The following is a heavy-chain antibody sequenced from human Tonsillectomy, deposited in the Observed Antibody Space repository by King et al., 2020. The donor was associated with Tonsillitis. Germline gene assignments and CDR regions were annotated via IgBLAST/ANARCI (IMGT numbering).Heavy chain of an antibody. CDR2: TYYRSQWYY. V-gene: IGHV6-1*01. Sequence: VQLPQSGPGLVKPSPTLSLTCAISGDSVSSNSAAWNWIRQSPSRGLEWLGRTYYRSQWYYNYAVSVTGRITINADTSKNHFSLQLNSVTPEDTAVYYCARAPRPVRGMDVWGQGTTVTVSS. CDR3: ARAPRPVRGMDV. J-gene: IGHJ6*02. CDR1: GDSVSSNSAA. D-gene: IGHD3-16*02.